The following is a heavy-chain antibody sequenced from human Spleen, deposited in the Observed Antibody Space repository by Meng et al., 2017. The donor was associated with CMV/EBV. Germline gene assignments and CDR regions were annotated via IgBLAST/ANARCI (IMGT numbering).Heavy chain of an antibody. Sequence: ASVKVSCKASGYTFTGYYMHWLRQAPGQGLEWMGWVNPNSGGTNYAQNFQGRVTMTRDTSINTVYMELSSLRSDDTAVYYCARLPYTITIFGGLTSYGMDVWGQGTTVTVSS. CDR1: GYTFTGYY. J-gene: IGHJ6*02. D-gene: IGHD3-3*01. V-gene: IGHV1-2*02. CDR2: VNPNSGGT. CDR3: ARLPYTITIFGGLTSYGMDV.